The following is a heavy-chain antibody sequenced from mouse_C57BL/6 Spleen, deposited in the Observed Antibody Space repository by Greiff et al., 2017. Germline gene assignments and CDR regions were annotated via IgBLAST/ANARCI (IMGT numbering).Heavy chain of an antibody. D-gene: IGHD4-1*01. V-gene: IGHV1-62-2*01. J-gene: IGHJ1*03. CDR2: FYPGSGSI. CDR1: GYTFTEYT. CDR3: ARHEDLGDFWYFDV. Sequence: QVHVKQSGAELVKPGASVKLSCKASGYTFTEYTIHWVKQRSGQGLEWIGWFYPGSGSIKYNEKFKDKATLTADKSSSTVYMELSRLTSEDSAVYVCARHEDLGDFWYFDVWGTGTTDTVSS.